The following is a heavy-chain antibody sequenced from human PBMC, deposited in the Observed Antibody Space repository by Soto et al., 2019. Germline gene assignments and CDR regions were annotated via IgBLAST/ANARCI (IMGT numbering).Heavy chain of an antibody. J-gene: IGHJ4*02. D-gene: IGHD2-15*01. V-gene: IGHV1-18*01. CDR2: ISAYNGNT. CDR1: GYTFTSYG. CDR3: ARDSRYCSGGSCFSHFDY. Sequence: ASVKVSCKTSGYTFTSYGISWVRQAPGQGLEWMAWISAYNGNTNFAQKLQGRVTMTTDTSTSTAYMELRSLRSDDTAVYYCARDSRYCSGGSCFSHFDYWGQGTLVTVSS.